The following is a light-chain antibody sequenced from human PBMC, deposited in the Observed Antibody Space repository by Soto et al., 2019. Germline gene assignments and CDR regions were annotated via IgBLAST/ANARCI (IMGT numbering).Light chain of an antibody. CDR1: QGISNY. J-gene: IGKJ4*01. CDR3: QKYTNVPA. V-gene: IGKV1-27*01. Sequence: DIQMTQSPSSLSVSVGDRVTITCRASQGISNYLAWYQQIPGKVPKLLISAASTLQSGVPSRFSGSGSGTDFTLTISSLQPEDVATYYCQKYTNVPAFGGGTKVEI. CDR2: AAS.